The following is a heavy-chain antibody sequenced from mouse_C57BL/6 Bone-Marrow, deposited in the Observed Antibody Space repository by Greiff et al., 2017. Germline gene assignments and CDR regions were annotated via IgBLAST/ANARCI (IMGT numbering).Heavy chain of an antibody. J-gene: IGHJ3*01. D-gene: IGHD1-1*01. CDR3: ARRGYGSSSFAY. V-gene: IGHV5-12*01. CDR1: GFTFSDYY. Sequence: DVHLVESGGGLVQPGGSLKLSCAASGFTFSDYYMYWVRQTPEKRLEWVAYISNGGGSTYYPDTVKGRFTISRDNAKNTLYLQMSRLKSEDTAMYYCARRGYGSSSFAYWGQGTLVTVSA. CDR2: ISNGGGST.